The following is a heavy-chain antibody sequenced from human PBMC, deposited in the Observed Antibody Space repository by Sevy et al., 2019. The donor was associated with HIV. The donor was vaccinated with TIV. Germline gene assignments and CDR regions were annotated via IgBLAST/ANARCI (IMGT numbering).Heavy chain of an antibody. J-gene: IGHJ4*02. Sequence: SETLSLTCTVSGGSISSGDYYWSWIRQPPGKGLEWIGYIYYSGSTYYNPSLKSRVTISVDTSKNQFSQKLSSVTAADTAVYYCARDIERVMFDYWGQGTLVTVSS. CDR3: ARDIERVMFDY. D-gene: IGHD3-16*01. CDR1: GGSISSGDYY. V-gene: IGHV4-30-4*01. CDR2: IYYSGST.